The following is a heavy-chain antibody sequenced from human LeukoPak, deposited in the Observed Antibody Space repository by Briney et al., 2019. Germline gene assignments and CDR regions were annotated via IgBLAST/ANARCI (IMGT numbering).Heavy chain of an antibody. CDR2: INAGNGNT. Sequence: ASVKVSCKASGYTFTSYAMHWVRQAPGQRLEWMGWINAGNGNTKYSQEFQGRVTITRDTSASTACMELSSLRSEDMAVYYCARGEHYYYGSGSYSKWEGFDYWGQGTLVTVSS. CDR3: ARGEHYYYGSGSYSKWEGFDY. V-gene: IGHV1-3*03. D-gene: IGHD3-10*01. J-gene: IGHJ4*02. CDR1: GYTFTSYA.